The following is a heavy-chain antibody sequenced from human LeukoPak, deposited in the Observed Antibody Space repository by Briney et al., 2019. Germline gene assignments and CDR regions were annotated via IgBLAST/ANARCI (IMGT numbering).Heavy chain of an antibody. D-gene: IGHD6-13*01. CDR1: GGSFSGYY. V-gene: IGHV4-34*01. CDR3: ARELSSSSWHYYYYYMDV. Sequence: PSETLSLTCAVYGGSFSGYYWSWIRQPPGKGLEWIGEINHSGSTNYNPSLKSRVTISVDTSKNQFSLKLSSVTAADTAVYYCARELSSSSWHYYYYYMDVWGKGTTVTVSS. J-gene: IGHJ6*03. CDR2: INHSGST.